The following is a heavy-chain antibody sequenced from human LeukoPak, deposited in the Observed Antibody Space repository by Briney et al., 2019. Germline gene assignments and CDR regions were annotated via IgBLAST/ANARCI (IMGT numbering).Heavy chain of an antibody. D-gene: IGHD6-25*01. CDR1: GCIFTSYW. CDR2: IYPGDSDT. V-gene: IGHV5-51*01. CDR3: ARRPPNESGIAAATL. J-gene: IGHJ4*02. Sequence: GGALQISCKGSGCIFTSYWIGWVRQMPGKGLEGMGIIYPGDSDTRYTPSFQGQVTISADKSISTAYLQWSSLKASDTAMYYCARRPPNESGIAAATLWGQGTLVTVSS.